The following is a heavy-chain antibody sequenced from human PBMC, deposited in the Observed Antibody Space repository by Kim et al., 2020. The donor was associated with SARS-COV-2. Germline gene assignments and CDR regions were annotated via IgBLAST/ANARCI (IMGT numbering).Heavy chain of an antibody. J-gene: IGHJ4*02. Sequence: GESLKISCQGSGYTFTNHWITWVRQRPGRGLEWMGRIDPADSYTDYSPSFQGHVSISVDKSISTAYLQWSRLKASDTAIYYCARQHPNPNDYWGQGTLVTVSS. V-gene: IGHV5-10-1*01. D-gene: IGHD2-21*01. CDR1: GYTFTNHW. CDR2: IDPADSYT. CDR3: ARQHPNPNDY.